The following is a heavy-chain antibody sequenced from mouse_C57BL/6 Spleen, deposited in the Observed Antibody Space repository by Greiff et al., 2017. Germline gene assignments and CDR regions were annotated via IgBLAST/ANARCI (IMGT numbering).Heavy chain of an antibody. CDR3: ASPYDYGSSLISFCARDY. D-gene: IGHD1-1*01. Sequence: QVQLKQSGAELVKPGASVKISCKASGYAFSSYWMNWVKQRPGKGLEWIGQIYPGDGDTNYNGKFKGKATLTADKSSSTAYMQLSSLTSEDSAVYCCASPYDYGSSLISFCARDYWGQGTSVTVSS. J-gene: IGHJ4*01. CDR2: IYPGDGDT. CDR1: GYAFSSYW. V-gene: IGHV1-80*01.